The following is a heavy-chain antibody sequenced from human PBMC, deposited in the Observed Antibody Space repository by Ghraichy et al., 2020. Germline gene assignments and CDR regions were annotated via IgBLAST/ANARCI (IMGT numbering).Heavy chain of an antibody. J-gene: IGHJ4*02. Sequence: SQTLSLTCAVYGGSFSGYYWSWIRQPPGKGLEWIGEINHSGSTNYNPSLKSRVTISVDTSKNQFSLKLSSVTAADTAVYYFARLPKGRGYSYGPFDYWGQGTLVTVSS. V-gene: IGHV4-34*01. D-gene: IGHD5-18*01. CDR1: GGSFSGYY. CDR2: INHSGST. CDR3: ARLPKGRGYSYGPFDY.